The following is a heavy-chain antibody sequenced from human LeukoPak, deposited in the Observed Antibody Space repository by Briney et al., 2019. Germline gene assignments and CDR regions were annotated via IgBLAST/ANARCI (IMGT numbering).Heavy chain of an antibody. D-gene: IGHD1-26*01. J-gene: IGHJ6*03. V-gene: IGHV1-18*01. CDR1: GYTFTSHG. CDR2: MSAYNGNT. CDR3: ARTSGSYYYYYYMDV. Sequence: GASVKVSCKASGYTFTSHGISWVRQAPGQGLEWMGWMSAYNGNTNYAQKLQGRVTMTTDTSTSTAYMELRSLRSDDTAVYYCARTSGSYYYYYYMDVWGKGTTVTVSS.